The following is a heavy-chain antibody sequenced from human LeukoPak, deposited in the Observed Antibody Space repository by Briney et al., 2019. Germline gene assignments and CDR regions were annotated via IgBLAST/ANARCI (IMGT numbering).Heavy chain of an antibody. CDR2: ITISGHTK. J-gene: IGHJ5*02. CDR1: GFDLHTYE. CDR3: ARGDPHADL. Sequence: PGGSPRLSCAASGFDLHTYEMNWVRQAPGKGLEWIADITISGHTKNYADSVKGRLTISRDSARTSLYLQMNSLRVEDTGVYFCARGDPHADLWGQGTLVTVSS. V-gene: IGHV3-48*03.